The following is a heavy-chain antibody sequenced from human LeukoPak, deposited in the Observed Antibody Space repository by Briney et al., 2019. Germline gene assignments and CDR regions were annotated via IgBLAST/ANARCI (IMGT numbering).Heavy chain of an antibody. V-gene: IGHV4-34*01. Sequence: KPSETLSLTCAVYGGPFSGYYWSWIRQPPGKGLEWIGEINHSGSTNYNPSLKSRVTISVDTSKNQFSLKLSSVTAADTAVYYCARGRRGIGGDHIYGMDVWGKGTTVTVSS. CDR1: GGPFSGYY. CDR2: INHSGST. CDR3: ARGRRGIGGDHIYGMDV. J-gene: IGHJ6*04. D-gene: IGHD2-21*02.